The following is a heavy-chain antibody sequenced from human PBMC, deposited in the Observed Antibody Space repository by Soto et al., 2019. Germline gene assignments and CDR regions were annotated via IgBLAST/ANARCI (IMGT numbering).Heavy chain of an antibody. J-gene: IGHJ4*02. CDR1: GFSFRSYY. Sequence: PGGSLRLSXAASGFSFRSYYLNWVRQAPGRGLEWVSSISPSSSFLSYADSVKGRFTISRDNAKSSVHLQMNSLRAEDTAVYFCARVGTDYGSGSPYYSDYWGQGTLVTVSS. D-gene: IGHD3-10*01. V-gene: IGHV3-21*06. CDR3: ARVGTDYGSGSPYYSDY. CDR2: ISPSSSFL.